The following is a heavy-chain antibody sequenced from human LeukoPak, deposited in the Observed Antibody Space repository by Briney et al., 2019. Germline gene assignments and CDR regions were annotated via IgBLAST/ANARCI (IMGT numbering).Heavy chain of an antibody. CDR2: ISPDGAST. J-gene: IGHJ4*02. CDR1: GYTFTSHY. CDR3: ARDVGRGWFTLDY. D-gene: IGHD6-19*01. V-gene: IGHV1-46*01. Sequence: GASVKVSCKASGYTFTSHYIHWVRQAPGQGLEWMGRISPDGASTSYTQKLQGRLTITRDTSTSTVYMELSSLRSEDAGVYSCARDVGRGWFTLDYWGQGTLVTVSS.